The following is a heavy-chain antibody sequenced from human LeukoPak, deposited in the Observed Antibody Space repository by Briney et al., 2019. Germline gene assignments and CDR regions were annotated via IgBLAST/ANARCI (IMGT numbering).Heavy chain of an antibody. CDR3: TRSKYYYDSSGYYNYYYGMDV. CDR2: IRSKANSYAT. CDR1: GFTFSSYA. D-gene: IGHD3-22*01. Sequence: GGSLRLSCAASGFTFSSYAMSWVRQAPGKGLEWVGRIRSKANSYATAYAASVKGRFTISRDDSKNTAYLQMNSLKTEDTAVYYCTRSKYYYDSSGYYNYYYGMDVWGQGTTVTVSS. V-gene: IGHV3-73*01. J-gene: IGHJ6*02.